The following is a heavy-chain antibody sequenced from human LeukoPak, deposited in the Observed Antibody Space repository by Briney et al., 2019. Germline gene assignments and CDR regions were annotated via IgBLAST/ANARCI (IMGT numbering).Heavy chain of an antibody. D-gene: IGHD6-13*01. J-gene: IGHJ4*02. CDR3: VSSIAAAPFDS. Sequence: ASVKVSSKASGYIFTSYYMHWVRQAPGQGLEWMGIINPSGDNTNYAQKFKGRVTMTRDTSTSTVYLELSSLRSEDTAVYYCVSSIAAAPFDSWGQGTLVTVSS. V-gene: IGHV1-46*01. CDR1: GYIFTSYY. CDR2: INPSGDNT.